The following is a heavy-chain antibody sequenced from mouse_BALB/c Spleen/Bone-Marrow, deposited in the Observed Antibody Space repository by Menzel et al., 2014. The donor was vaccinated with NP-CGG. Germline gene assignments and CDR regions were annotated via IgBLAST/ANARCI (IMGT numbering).Heavy chain of an antibody. CDR1: GYSFTGYF. D-gene: IGHD2-14*01. CDR3: ARGAYRFDEGSFDC. J-gene: IGHJ2*02. Sequence: EVKLMESGPELVKPGASVKISCKASGYSFTGYFMNWVMQSHGKSLEWIGRISPYNGDTFYNQKFKGKAILTVGKSSSPAHMELRSLASEDSAVYYCARGAYRFDEGSFDCWAKAPLSQSPQ. CDR2: ISPYNGDT. V-gene: IGHV1-20*02.